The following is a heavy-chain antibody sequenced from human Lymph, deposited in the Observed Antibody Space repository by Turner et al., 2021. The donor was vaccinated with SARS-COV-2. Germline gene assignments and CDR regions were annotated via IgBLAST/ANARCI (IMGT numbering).Heavy chain of an antibody. CDR1: GFTSSTYA. CDR3: ARVRWLRGMFDY. Sequence: QLHLVESGGGVVQPGRSLRLSFVASGFTSSTYAMHWVRQAPGKGLEWVAVISYDGSNKYYADSVKGRFTISRDTSKNTLYLQMNSLRAEDTAVYYCARVRWLRGMFDYWGQGTLVTVSS. D-gene: IGHD5-18*01. J-gene: IGHJ4*02. CDR2: ISYDGSNK. V-gene: IGHV3-30-3*01.